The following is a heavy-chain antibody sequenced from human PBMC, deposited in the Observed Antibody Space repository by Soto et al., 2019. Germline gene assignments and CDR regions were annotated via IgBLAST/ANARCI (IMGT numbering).Heavy chain of an antibody. Sequence: SETLSLTCAVYGGSFSGYSWTWIRQPPGTGLEWIGEINHSGSTNYNPSLKSRVTISVDTSKNQFSLRLTSVTAADTAVYYCARDKITGPFDYWGQGTLVTVSS. CDR1: GGSFSGYS. J-gene: IGHJ4*02. CDR2: INHSGST. D-gene: IGHD2-8*02. CDR3: ARDKITGPFDY. V-gene: IGHV4-34*01.